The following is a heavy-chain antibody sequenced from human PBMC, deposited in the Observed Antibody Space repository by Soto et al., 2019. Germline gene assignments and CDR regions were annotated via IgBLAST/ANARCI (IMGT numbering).Heavy chain of an antibody. Sequence: GGSLRLSCGTSGFTFANYGMGWVRQAPGKGLSWVSGISSSGRRTYCADSVKGRFTISRDNSKNTLFLQMDSLRADGTAVYYCARGTILTGYYSRYWGQGTLVTVPS. CDR2: ISSSGRRT. CDR1: GFTFANYG. D-gene: IGHD3-9*01. J-gene: IGHJ4*02. CDR3: ARGTILTGYYSRY. V-gene: IGHV3-23*01.